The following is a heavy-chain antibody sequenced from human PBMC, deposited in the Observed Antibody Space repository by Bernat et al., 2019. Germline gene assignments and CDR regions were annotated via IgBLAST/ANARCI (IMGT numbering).Heavy chain of an antibody. D-gene: IGHD6-13*01. CDR3: TDSTWVT. J-gene: IGHJ5*02. CDR2: INPTGGST. V-gene: IGHV1-46*01. Sequence: QVQLVQSGAEVKQPGASVKVSCKASGYSFMNYYMHWVRQAPGQGLECMGIINPTGGSTTYPQKFQGRVTMTVNTATSTVYMELSSLRSEETAIYYCTDSTWVTWGQGTLVTVSS. CDR1: GYSFMNYY.